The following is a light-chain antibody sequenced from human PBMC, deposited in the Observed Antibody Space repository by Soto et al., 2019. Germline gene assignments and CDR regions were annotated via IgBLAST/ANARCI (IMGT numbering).Light chain of an antibody. J-gene: IGKJ1*01. V-gene: IGKV3-20*01. CDR1: LSVSSSS. CDR3: QQYGSSPQT. Sequence: EIGLTQAPGTLSLSPGERAALSCRASLSVSSSSLAWYQQKPGQAPRLLVYGASSRATGGPDRFSGSGSGTDFTLIISSLSPEDFALYFCQQYGSSPQTFGQGNKVESK. CDR2: GAS.